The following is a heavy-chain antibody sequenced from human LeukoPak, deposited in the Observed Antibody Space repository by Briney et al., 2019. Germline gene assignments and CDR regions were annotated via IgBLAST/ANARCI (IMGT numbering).Heavy chain of an antibody. V-gene: IGHV4-34*01. CDR1: GGSFSGYY. D-gene: IGHD1-26*01. J-gene: IGHJ4*02. Sequence: SETLSLTCAVYGGSFSGYYWSWIRQPPGKGLEWIGEINHSGSTNYNPSLKSRVTISVDTSKNQFSLKLSSVTAADTAVYYCARHKRVGATSRTEFDYWGQGTLVTVSS. CDR2: INHSGST. CDR3: ARHKRVGATSRTEFDY.